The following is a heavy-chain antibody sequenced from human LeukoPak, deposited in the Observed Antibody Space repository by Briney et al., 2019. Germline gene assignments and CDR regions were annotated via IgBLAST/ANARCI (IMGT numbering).Heavy chain of an antibody. J-gene: IGHJ4*02. CDR2: FTASGTAM. V-gene: IGHV3-48*02. CDR1: GFTFSSYS. Sequence: GGSLRLSCAASGFTFSSYSMNWVRQAPGKGLEWVSHFTASGTAMFYADSVKGRFTISRDNAKNSLYLQMNSLRDEDTAVYSCASSGSYRFDYWGQGTLVTVS. D-gene: IGHD1-26*01. CDR3: ASSGSYRFDY.